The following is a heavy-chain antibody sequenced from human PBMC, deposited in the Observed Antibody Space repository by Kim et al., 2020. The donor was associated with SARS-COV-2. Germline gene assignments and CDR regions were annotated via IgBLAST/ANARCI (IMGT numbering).Heavy chain of an antibody. Sequence: YSQTFPGRVTITRDTSASTAYMELSSLRSEDTAVYYCVRALGRYYYYGMDVWGQGTTVTVSS. V-gene: IGHV1-3*01. CDR3: VRALGRYYYYGMDV. D-gene: IGHD3-3*01. J-gene: IGHJ6*02.